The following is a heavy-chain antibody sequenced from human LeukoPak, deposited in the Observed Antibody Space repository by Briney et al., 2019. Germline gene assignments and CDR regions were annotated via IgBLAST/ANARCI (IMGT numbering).Heavy chain of an antibody. CDR3: AREPPVAGTSDYFDY. D-gene: IGHD6-19*01. J-gene: IGHJ4*02. Sequence: ASVKVSCKVSGYTLTELSMHWVRQAPGKGLEWMGGFDPEDGETIYAQKFQGRVTMTTDTSTSTAYMELRSLRSDDTAVYYCAREPPVAGTSDYFDYWGQGTLVTVSS. CDR1: GYTLTELS. CDR2: FDPEDGET. V-gene: IGHV1-24*01.